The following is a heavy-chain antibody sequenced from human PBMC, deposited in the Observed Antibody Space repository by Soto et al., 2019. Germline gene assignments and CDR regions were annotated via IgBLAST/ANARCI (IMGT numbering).Heavy chain of an antibody. J-gene: IGHJ4*02. CDR3: AKGPPEGAQPAGFDY. D-gene: IGHD1-26*01. V-gene: IGHV3-30*18. CDR1: GFTFSSYG. CDR2: ISYDGSNK. Sequence: QVQLVESGGGVVQPGRSRRLSCAASGFTFSSYGMHWVRQAPGKGLEWVAVISYDGSNKYYADSVKGRFTISRDNSKNTLYLQMNSLRVEDTAVYYCAKGPPEGAQPAGFDYWGQGTLVTVSS.